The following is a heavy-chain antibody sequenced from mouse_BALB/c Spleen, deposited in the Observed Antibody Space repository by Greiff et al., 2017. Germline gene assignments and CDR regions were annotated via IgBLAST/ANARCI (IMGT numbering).Heavy chain of an antibody. Sequence: VQGVESGPGLVAPSQSLSITCTVSGFSLTGYGVNWVRQPPGKGLEWLGMIWGDGSTDYNSALKSRLSISKDNSKSQVFLKMNSLQTDDTARYYCARDAGYVYYYAMDYWGQGTSVTVSS. V-gene: IGHV2-6-7*01. CDR2: IWGDGST. CDR3: ARDAGYVYYYAMDY. J-gene: IGHJ4*01. CDR1: GFSLTGYG. D-gene: IGHD3-1*01.